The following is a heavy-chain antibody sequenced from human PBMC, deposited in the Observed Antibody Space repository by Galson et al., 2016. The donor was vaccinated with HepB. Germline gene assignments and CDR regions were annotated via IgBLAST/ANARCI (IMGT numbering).Heavy chain of an antibody. CDR2: AVPLLRMT. D-gene: IGHD2-8*02. J-gene: IGHJ4*02. CDR3: VFRTHVRLVPWADF. V-gene: IGHV1-69*04. CDR1: GGDVTSYS. Sequence: QSGAEVKRPESSLNVSCKAFGGDVTSYSISWVRQAPGQGLEWMGAAVPLLRMTRYTRKFEGRVRIIVDKSTDVVYLHLSGLTSEDSATYCCVFRTHVRLVPWADFWGQGTPVTVSS.